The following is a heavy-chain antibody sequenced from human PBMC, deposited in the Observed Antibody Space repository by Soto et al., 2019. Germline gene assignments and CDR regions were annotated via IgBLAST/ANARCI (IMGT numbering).Heavy chain of an antibody. D-gene: IGHD1-26*01. CDR2: IRSKAYGGTT. Sequence: GGSLRLSCTASGFTFGDYAMSWVRQAPGKGLEWVGFIRSKAYGGTTEYAASVKGRFTISRDDSKSIAYLQMNSLKTEDTAVYYCTSDLGSYYWFDPWGQGTLVTVSS. V-gene: IGHV3-49*04. CDR1: GFTFGDYA. J-gene: IGHJ5*02. CDR3: TSDLGSYYWFDP.